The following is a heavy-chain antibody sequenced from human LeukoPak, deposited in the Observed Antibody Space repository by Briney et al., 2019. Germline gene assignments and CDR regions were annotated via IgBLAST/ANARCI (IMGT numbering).Heavy chain of an antibody. CDR1: GFTFSNSA. CDR3: AKDGGGYYDSRGYPL. Sequence: GGSLRLSCAASGFTFSNSAMSWVRQAPGKGLEWVSTIGVDGSSTYYADSVKGRFTISRDNSKNTLYLQMNSLRAEDTAVYYCAKDGGGYYDSRGYPLWGQGTLVTISS. J-gene: IGHJ1*01. D-gene: IGHD3-22*01. CDR2: IGVDGSST. V-gene: IGHV3-23*01.